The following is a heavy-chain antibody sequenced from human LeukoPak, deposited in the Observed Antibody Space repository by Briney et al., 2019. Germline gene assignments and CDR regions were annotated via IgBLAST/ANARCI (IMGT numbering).Heavy chain of an antibody. J-gene: IGHJ6*03. CDR2: ISYDGSNK. CDR1: GFTFSSYA. CDR3: AKDGIAVAYYYYYMDV. Sequence: PGGSLRPSCAASGFTFSSYAMHWVRQAPGKGLEWVAVISYDGSNKYYADSVKGRFTISRDNSKNTLYLRMNSLRAEDTAVYYCAKDGIAVAYYYYYMDVWGKGTTVTVSS. V-gene: IGHV3-30*04. D-gene: IGHD6-19*01.